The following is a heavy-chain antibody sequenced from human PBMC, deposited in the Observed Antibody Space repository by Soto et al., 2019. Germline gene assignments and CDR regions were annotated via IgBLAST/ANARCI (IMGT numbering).Heavy chain of an antibody. CDR3: ARHQGTSSRGQFDY. V-gene: IGHV4-59*08. J-gene: IGHJ4*02. D-gene: IGHD6-6*01. Sequence: SETLSLTCTVSGGSISSYFWSWIRQPPGKGLEWIGFVHNSGTGSYNPSLKSRVTISMDTSRNQFSLRLSSVTAADSALYYCARHQGTSSRGQFDYWGQGTLVTVSS. CDR1: GGSISSYF. CDR2: VHNSGTG.